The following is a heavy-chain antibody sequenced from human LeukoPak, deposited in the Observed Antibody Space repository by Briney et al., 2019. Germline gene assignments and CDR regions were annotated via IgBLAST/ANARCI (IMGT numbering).Heavy chain of an antibody. Sequence: GGSLRLSCAASGFTFSSYGMHWVRQAPGKGLEWVAVISSDGSDKYSVDSVKGRFTISRDNSKNTLCLQMNSLRAEDTAVYYCAKVLRGIAVAADYWGQGTLVTVSS. CDR1: GFTFSSYG. CDR2: ISSDGSDK. D-gene: IGHD6-19*01. CDR3: AKVLRGIAVAADY. V-gene: IGHV3-30*18. J-gene: IGHJ4*02.